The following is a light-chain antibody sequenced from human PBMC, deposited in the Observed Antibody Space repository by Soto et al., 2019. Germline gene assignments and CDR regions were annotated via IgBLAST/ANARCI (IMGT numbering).Light chain of an antibody. CDR2: GAF. CDR1: PSVTNY. V-gene: IGKV3-11*01. CDR3: QQRNVWPPVT. J-gene: IGKJ5*01. Sequence: IVLTQSPATLSLSPGERATLSRRASPSVTNYLAWYQQRPGQAPRLLIYGAFSRATGIPARFSGSGSGTDFTLTISSLEPEDSAVYYCQQRNVWPPVTFGQGTPLEIK.